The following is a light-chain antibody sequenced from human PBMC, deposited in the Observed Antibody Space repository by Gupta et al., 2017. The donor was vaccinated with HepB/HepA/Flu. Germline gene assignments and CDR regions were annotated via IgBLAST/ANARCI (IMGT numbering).Light chain of an antibody. Sequence: QSALTQPRSVSGSPGQSVTISFTGTSSDVGTYNYVSWYQQHPGKAPKLMIFDVNKRPSGVPDRFSGSKSGNTASLTISGLQAEDEADYYCCSYAGTYTYVFGTGTQVTVL. CDR2: DVN. J-gene: IGLJ1*01. V-gene: IGLV2-11*01. CDR3: CSYAGTYTYV. CDR1: SSDVGTYNY.